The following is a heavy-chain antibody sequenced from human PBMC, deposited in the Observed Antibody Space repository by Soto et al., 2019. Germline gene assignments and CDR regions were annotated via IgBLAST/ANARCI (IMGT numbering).Heavy chain of an antibody. Sequence: PGGSLRHSCAASGFIFTNYAMNWGRQAPGKGLEWVSVICVRGNSAYYADSVQGRFTISRDNSKNTLSLQMSSLTADDTAIYYCVREGRGSFDFWGRGKMVTVSS. CDR1: GFIFTNYA. J-gene: IGHJ3*01. CDR2: ICVRGNSA. D-gene: IGHD5-12*01. CDR3: VREGRGSFDF. V-gene: IGHV3-23*01.